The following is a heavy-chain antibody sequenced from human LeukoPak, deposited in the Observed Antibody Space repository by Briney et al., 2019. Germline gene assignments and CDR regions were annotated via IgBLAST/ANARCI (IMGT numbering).Heavy chain of an antibody. CDR3: AKDSSTVTSYYYYYMDV. D-gene: IGHD4-17*01. Sequence: GGSLRLSGAGSGLTFSSYGMHWVRQAPGKGLEWVAFIRYDGSNKYYADSVKGRFTISRDNSKNTLYLQMNSLRAEDTAVYYCAKDSSTVTSYYYYYMDVWGKGTTVTVSS. J-gene: IGHJ6*03. CDR2: IRYDGSNK. V-gene: IGHV3-30*02. CDR1: GLTFSSYG.